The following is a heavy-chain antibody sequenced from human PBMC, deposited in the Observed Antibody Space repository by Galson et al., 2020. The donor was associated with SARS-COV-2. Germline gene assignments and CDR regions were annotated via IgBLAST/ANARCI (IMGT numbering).Heavy chain of an antibody. CDR3: ARRGYALADQ. CDR1: GGSISSNGYF. Sequence: SETLSLTCTVSGGSISSNGYFSGWLRQPPGKGLEYLGNISYSGRTSYSPSLKTRVTISADTSKNQFSLKVNSVTAADTAVYYCARRGYALADQWGQGALVTVSS. CDR2: ISYSGRT. V-gene: IGHV4-39*01. J-gene: IGHJ4*02. D-gene: IGHD2-2*01.